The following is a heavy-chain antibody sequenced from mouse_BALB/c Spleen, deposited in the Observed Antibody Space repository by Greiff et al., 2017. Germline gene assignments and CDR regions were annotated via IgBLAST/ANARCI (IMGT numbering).Heavy chain of an antibody. Sequence: QVQLQQSGAELVRPGASVTLSCKASGYTFTDYEMHWVKQTPVHGLEWIGAIDPETGGTAYNQKFKGKATLTADKSSSTAYMELRSLTSEDSAVYYCITKPYYAMDYWGQGTSVTVSS. V-gene: IGHV1-15*01. J-gene: IGHJ4*01. CDR2: IDPETGGT. CDR3: ITKPYYAMDY. CDR1: GYTFTDYE.